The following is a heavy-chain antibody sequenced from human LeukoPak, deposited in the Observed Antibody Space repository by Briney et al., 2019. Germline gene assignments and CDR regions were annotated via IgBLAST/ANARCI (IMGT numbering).Heavy chain of an antibody. V-gene: IGHV3-74*01. J-gene: IGHJ4*02. CDR1: GFTFSSYW. D-gene: IGHD2-2*01. CDR2: IDTDGSST. Sequence: PGGSLRLSCAASGFTFSSYWMHWVRQAPGQGRVWVSRIDTDGSSTIYADSVKGRFTISRDNAKNTLCLQMNSLRAEDTAVYYCTRGYVGIDYWGLGTLVTVSS. CDR3: TRGYVGIDY.